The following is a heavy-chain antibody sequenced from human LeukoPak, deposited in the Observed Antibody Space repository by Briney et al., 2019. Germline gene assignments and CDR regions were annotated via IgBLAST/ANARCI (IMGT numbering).Heavy chain of an antibody. CDR1: GFTFSSYW. J-gene: IGHJ4*02. V-gene: IGHV3-7*01. CDR3: AVYGSGSYSHDY. Sequence: PGGSLRLSCAASGFTFSSYWMTWVRQGPGKGLEWVANIKQDGSEKYYVDSVKGRFIISRDNAKNSLYLQMNSLRVEDTAVYYCAVYGSGSYSHDYWGQGTLVTVSS. D-gene: IGHD3-10*01. CDR2: IKQDGSEK.